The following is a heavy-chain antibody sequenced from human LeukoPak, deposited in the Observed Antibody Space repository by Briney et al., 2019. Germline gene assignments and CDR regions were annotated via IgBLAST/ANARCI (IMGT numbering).Heavy chain of an antibody. J-gene: IGHJ4*02. Sequence: GGSLRLSCAVSGITLSNYGMSWVRQAPGKGLEWVAGISDSGGRTNYADSVKGRFTISRDNPKNTIYLQMNSLRAEDTAVYFCAKRGVVIRVILVGFHKQAYYFDSWGQGALVTVSS. D-gene: IGHD3-22*01. CDR2: ISDSGGRT. CDR3: AKRGVVIRVILVGFHKQAYYFDS. V-gene: IGHV3-23*01. CDR1: GITLSNYG.